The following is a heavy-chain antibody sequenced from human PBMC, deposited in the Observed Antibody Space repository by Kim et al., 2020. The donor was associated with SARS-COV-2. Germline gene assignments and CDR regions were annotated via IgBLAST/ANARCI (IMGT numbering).Heavy chain of an antibody. D-gene: IGHD2-15*01. CDR2: IYYSGST. CDR3: ARPGAAPPFYWYFDL. Sequence: SETLFLTCTVSGGSISSSSYYWGWIRQPPGKGLEWIGSIYYSGSTYYNPSLKSRVTISVDTSKNQFSLKLSSVTAADTAVYYCARPGAAPPFYWYFDLWG. J-gene: IGHJ2*01. CDR1: GGSISSSSYY. V-gene: IGHV4-39*01.